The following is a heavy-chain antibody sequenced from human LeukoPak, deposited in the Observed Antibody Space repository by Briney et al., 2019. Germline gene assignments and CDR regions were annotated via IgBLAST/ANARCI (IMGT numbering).Heavy chain of an antibody. V-gene: IGHV3-20*04. CDR3: ARDLSGYCSGGSCYGSLRPGPWDY. CDR1: GFTFDDYG. CDR2: INWNGGST. Sequence: RTGGSLRLSCTASGFTFDDYGMSWVRQAPGKGLEWVSGINWNGGSTGYADSVKGRFTISRDNAKNSLYLQMNSLRAEDAALYYCARDLSGYCSGGSCYGSLRPGPWDYWGQGTLVTVSS. D-gene: IGHD2-15*01. J-gene: IGHJ4*02.